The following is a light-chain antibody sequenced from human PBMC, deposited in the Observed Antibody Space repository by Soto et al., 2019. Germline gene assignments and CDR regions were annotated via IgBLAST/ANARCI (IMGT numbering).Light chain of an antibody. J-gene: IGLJ3*02. CDR2: SNN. CDR3: ATWDDSLSGWV. CDR1: SSNIGSNY. Sequence: QSVLTQPPSASGTPGQRVTISCSGSSSNIGSNYVYWYQQLPGTAPKLLIYSNNQRPSGVPDRFSGSKSGTSASLAISGLRSEGEADYYCATWDDSLSGWVFGGGTKLTVL. V-gene: IGLV1-47*02.